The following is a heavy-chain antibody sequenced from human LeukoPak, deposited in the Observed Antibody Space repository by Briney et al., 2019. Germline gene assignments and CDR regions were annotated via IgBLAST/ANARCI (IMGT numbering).Heavy chain of an antibody. V-gene: IGHV1-2*02. Sequence: GASVKVSCKASGYTFTGYYMHWVRQAPGQGLEWMGWINPNSGGTNYAQKFQGRVTMTRDTSISTAYMELSRLRSDDTAVYYCARDYYGDYVNAEYFQHWGQGTLVTVSS. D-gene: IGHD4-17*01. CDR1: GYTFTGYY. CDR3: ARDYYGDYVNAEYFQH. CDR2: INPNSGGT. J-gene: IGHJ1*01.